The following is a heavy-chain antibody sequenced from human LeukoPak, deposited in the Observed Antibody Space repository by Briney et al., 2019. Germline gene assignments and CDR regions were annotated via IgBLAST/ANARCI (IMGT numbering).Heavy chain of an antibody. CDR3: AKVMVPIAVAGHIDY. V-gene: IGHV3-23*01. D-gene: IGHD6-19*01. J-gene: IGHJ4*02. CDR2: ISGSGGST. Sequence: GGSLRLSCAASGFTFSSYGMSWVRQAPGKGLEWVSAISGSGGSTYYGDSVKGRFTISRDNSKNTLYLQMNSLRAEDTAVYYCAKVMVPIAVAGHIDYWGQGTLVTVSS. CDR1: GFTFSSYG.